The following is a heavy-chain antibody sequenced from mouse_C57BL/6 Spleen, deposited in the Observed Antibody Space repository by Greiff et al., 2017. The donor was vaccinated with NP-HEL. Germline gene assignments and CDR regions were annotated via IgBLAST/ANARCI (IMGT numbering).Heavy chain of an antibody. CDR2: IYPRRGNT. D-gene: IGHD2-3*01. V-gene: IGHV1-81*01. CDR3: ARHDGYYYAMDY. Sequence: QVQLQQSGAELARPGASVKLSCKASGYTFTSYGISWVKQRTGQGLEWIGEIYPRRGNTYYNEKFKGKATLTADKSSSTAYMELRSLTSEDSAVYFCARHDGYYYAMDYWGQGTSVTVSS. J-gene: IGHJ4*01. CDR1: GYTFTSYG.